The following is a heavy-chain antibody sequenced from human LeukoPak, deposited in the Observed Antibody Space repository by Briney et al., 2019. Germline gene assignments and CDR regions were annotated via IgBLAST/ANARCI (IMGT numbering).Heavy chain of an antibody. D-gene: IGHD3-16*01. CDR2: IYYSGST. Sequence: SETLSLTCTVSGGSISSYYWSWIRQPPGKGLEWIGYIYYSGSTNYNPSLKSRVTISVDTSKNQFSLKLSPVTAADTAVYYCARETSQKGAHYMDVWGKGTTVTISS. CDR1: GGSISSYY. J-gene: IGHJ6*03. CDR3: ARETSQKGAHYMDV. V-gene: IGHV4-59*01.